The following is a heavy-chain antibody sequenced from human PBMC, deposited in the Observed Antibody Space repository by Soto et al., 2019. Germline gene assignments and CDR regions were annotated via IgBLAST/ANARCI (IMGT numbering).Heavy chain of an antibody. D-gene: IGHD3-3*01. V-gene: IGHV4-39*01. CDR1: GGSISSSSYY. CDR3: ARQAPLFEFWSGYSEKGSVNC. Sequence: SETLSLTCTVSGGSISSSSYYWGWIRQPPGKGLEWIGSIYYSGSTYYNPSLKSRVTISVDTSKNQFSLKLSSVTAADTAVYFCARQAPLFEFWSGYSEKGSVNCWGQGPLVTVSS. J-gene: IGHJ4*02. CDR2: IYYSGST.